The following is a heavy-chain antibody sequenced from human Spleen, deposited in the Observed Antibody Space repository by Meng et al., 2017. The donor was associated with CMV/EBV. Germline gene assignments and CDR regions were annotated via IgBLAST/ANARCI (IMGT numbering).Heavy chain of an antibody. CDR2: IIPIFGTA. Sequence: TSSRYAISWGRQATGQGLEWMGGIIPIFGTANYAQKFQGRVTITTDESTSTAYMELSSLRSEDTAVYYCASPDEYYYDSSGYYTYDYWGQGTLVTVSS. V-gene: IGHV1-69*05. CDR3: ASPDEYYYDSSGYYTYDY. D-gene: IGHD3-22*01. CDR1: TSSRYA. J-gene: IGHJ4*02.